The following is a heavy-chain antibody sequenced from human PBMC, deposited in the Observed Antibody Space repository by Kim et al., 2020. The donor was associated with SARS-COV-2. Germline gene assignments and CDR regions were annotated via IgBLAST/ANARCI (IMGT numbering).Heavy chain of an antibody. CDR3: VRGRYYYDF. V-gene: IGHV2-70*19. Sequence: GDKHYITSLKTRLTISKDTSKNQVVLTMTNMDPVDTATYYCVRGRYYYDFWGQGTLVTVSS. CDR2: GDK. J-gene: IGHJ4*02.